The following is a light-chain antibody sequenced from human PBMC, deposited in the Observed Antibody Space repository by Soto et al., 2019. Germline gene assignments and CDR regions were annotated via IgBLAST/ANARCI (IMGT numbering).Light chain of an antibody. CDR2: KVS. Sequence: EVVMTQSPLSLPVTLGQPASISCRSSQSLVYSDGNTYLSWFQQRPGQSPRRLFYKVSQRASGVPDRFSGSGSGTDFTLKISRVEAEDIGVYYCMQGTHWPPITFGQGTRLEIK. V-gene: IGKV2-30*01. CDR1: QSLVYSDGNTY. J-gene: IGKJ5*01. CDR3: MQGTHWPPIT.